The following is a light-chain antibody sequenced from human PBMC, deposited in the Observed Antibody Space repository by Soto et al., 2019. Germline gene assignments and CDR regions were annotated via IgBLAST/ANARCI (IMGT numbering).Light chain of an antibody. CDR2: GAS. CDR1: QGISSY. CDR3: QKYNGAPWT. Sequence: DIQMTQSPSSLSASVGDRVNITCRASQGISSYLAWYQQRPGKGPKLLIYGASTLQSGVPSRFSGSGSGTDFTLTISSLQPADVATYYCQKYNGAPWTFGQGNKVEIK. J-gene: IGKJ1*01. V-gene: IGKV1-27*01.